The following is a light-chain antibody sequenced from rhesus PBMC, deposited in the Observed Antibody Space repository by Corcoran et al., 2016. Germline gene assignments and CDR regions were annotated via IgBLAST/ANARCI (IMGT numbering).Light chain of an antibody. CDR3: QQSSNLFT. Sequence: TVVTQSPATLSLSPGERAIFSCRASQSVGSYLAWYQQKPGQVPRLLIFGASSRATGFPDRFSGSGSGTDFTLTISSLEPEDVGVYYCQQSSNLFTFGGGTKVELK. CDR1: QSVGSY. V-gene: IGKV3-24*04. CDR2: GAS. J-gene: IGKJ4*01.